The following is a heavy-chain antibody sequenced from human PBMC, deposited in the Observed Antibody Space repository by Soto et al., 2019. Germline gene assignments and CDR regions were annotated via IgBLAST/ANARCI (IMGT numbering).Heavy chain of an antibody. Sequence: SETLSLTCTVSGGSVSSGSYYWSWIRQPPGKGLEWIGYIYYSGSTNYNPSLKSRVTISVDTSKNQFSLKLSSVTAADTAVYYCARDRRSGSLFNYGMDVWGQGTTVTVSS. CDR2: IYYSGST. CDR1: GGSVSSGSYY. CDR3: ARDRRSGSLFNYGMDV. D-gene: IGHD1-26*01. J-gene: IGHJ6*02. V-gene: IGHV4-61*01.